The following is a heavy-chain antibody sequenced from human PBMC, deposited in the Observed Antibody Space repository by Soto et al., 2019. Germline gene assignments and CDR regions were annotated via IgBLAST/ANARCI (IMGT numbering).Heavy chain of an antibody. J-gene: IGHJ2*01. Sequence: QVQLVQSGAEVKKPGASVKVYCKASGNTFTSNYLHWVRQAPGQGLEWMGIINPSGGSTSYAQSFQCRLTMTGDTSTSTVYMVLGSLRSEDTAVYYCASGYGDYVWYFDLWGRGTLVTVSS. CDR2: INPSGGST. D-gene: IGHD4-17*01. CDR1: GNTFTSNY. V-gene: IGHV1-46*03. CDR3: ASGYGDYVWYFDL.